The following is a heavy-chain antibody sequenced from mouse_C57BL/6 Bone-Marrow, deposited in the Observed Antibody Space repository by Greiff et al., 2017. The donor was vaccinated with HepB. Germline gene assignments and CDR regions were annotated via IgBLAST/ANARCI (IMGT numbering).Heavy chain of an antibody. Sequence: VQLKESGGGLVQPGESLKLSCESNEYEFPSHDMSWVRKTPEKRLELVAAINSDGGSTYYPDTMDRRFIISRDNTKKTLYLQMSSLRSEDTALYYCARHPKISITTVVARDFDYWGQGTTLTVSS. CDR1: EYEFPSHD. CDR3: ARHPKISITTVVARDFDY. CDR2: INSDGGST. J-gene: IGHJ2*01. D-gene: IGHD1-1*01. V-gene: IGHV5-2*01.